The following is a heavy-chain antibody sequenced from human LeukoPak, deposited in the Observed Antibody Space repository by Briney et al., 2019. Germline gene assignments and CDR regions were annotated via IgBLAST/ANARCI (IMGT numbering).Heavy chain of an antibody. J-gene: IGHJ6*02. V-gene: IGHV3-74*01. CDR3: AGKYYFTMDV. CDR2: IKGDGGAT. CDR1: GFTFSNHW. Sequence: GGSLRLSCAASGFTFSNHWMHWVRHGPGKGLVWVARIKGDGGATNYADSVKGRFTISRDNAKNTLYLQMNSLTDDDTAVYYCAGKYYFTMDVWGQGTTVIVSS.